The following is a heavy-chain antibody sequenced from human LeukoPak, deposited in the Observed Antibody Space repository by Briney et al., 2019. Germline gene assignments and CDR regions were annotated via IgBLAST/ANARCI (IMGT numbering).Heavy chain of an antibody. D-gene: IGHD5-12*01. CDR2: ISYDGSNK. V-gene: IGHV3-30*18. J-gene: IGHJ4*02. Sequence: PGGSLRLSCAASGFTFSSYGMHWVRQAPGKGLEWVAVISYDGSNKYYADSVKGRFTISRDNSKNTLYLQMNSLRAEDTAVYYCAKGPYSGYDLLDYWGQGTLVTVSS. CDR1: GFTFSSYG. CDR3: AKGPYSGYDLLDY.